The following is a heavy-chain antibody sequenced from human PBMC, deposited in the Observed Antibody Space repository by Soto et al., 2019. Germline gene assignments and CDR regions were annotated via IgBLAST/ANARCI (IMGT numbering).Heavy chain of an antibody. D-gene: IGHD6-19*01. V-gene: IGHV3-48*02. CDR3: ARDRGSSGMFELDV. Sequence: PGGSLRLSCVASQFPFDVYSMHWVRQAPGKGLEWVSYIRRTTSATFYADAVKGRFTISRDNRKNSLFLQMNSLRDDDTGVYFCARDRGSSGMFELDVWGPGTLVTVSS. J-gene: IGHJ3*01. CDR2: IRRTTSAT. CDR1: QFPFDVYS.